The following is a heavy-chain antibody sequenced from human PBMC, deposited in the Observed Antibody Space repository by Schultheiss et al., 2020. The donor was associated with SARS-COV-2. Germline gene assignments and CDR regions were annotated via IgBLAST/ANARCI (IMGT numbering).Heavy chain of an antibody. V-gene: IGHV1-8*02. CDR1: GYTFTSYG. CDR2: MNPNSGNT. D-gene: IGHD6-19*01. J-gene: IGHJ6*02. CDR3: AREMYSSGWRPTSYYYGMDV. Sequence: ASVKVSCKASGYTFTSYGISWVRQAPGQGLEWMGWMNPNSGNTGYAQKFQGRVTMTRDTSTSTVYMELSSLRSDDTAVYYCAREMYSSGWRPTSYYYGMDVWGQGTTVTVSS.